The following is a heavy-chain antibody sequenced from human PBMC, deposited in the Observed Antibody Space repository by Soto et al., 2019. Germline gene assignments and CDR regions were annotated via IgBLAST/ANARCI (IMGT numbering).Heavy chain of an antibody. D-gene: IGHD5-12*01. J-gene: IGHJ6*02. CDR2: IIPILGIA. CDR3: ARGVEMATIGGYYYYYGMDV. V-gene: IGHV1-69*02. Sequence: ASVKVSCKASGGSFSSYTISWVRQAPGQGLEWMGRIIPILGIANYAQKFQGRVTITADKSTSTAYMELSSLRSEDTAVYYCARGVEMATIGGYYYYYGMDVWGQGTTVTVSS. CDR1: GGSFSSYT.